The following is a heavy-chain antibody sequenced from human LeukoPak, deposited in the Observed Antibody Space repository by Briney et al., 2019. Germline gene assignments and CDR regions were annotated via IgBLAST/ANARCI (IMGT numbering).Heavy chain of an antibody. V-gene: IGHV3-21*01. Sequence: PGGSLRLSCAASGFTFSSYSMNWVRQAPGKGLEWVSSISSSSYIYYADSVKGRFTISRDNAKNSLYLQMNSLRAEDTAVYYCARERTAMVTFDYWGQGTLVTVSS. J-gene: IGHJ4*02. CDR1: GFTFSSYS. D-gene: IGHD5-18*01. CDR2: ISSSSYI. CDR3: ARERTAMVTFDY.